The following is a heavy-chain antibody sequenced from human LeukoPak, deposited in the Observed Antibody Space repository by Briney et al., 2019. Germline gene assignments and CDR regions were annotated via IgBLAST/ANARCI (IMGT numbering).Heavy chain of an antibody. Sequence: PSETLSLTCTVSGGSISGYYWSWIRQPPGKGLEWIGYIYYSGSTYYNPSLKSRVTISVDTSKNQFSLKLSSVTAADTAVYYCARGFYDSSGYYGYDYWGQGTLVTVSS. J-gene: IGHJ4*02. V-gene: IGHV4-59*08. CDR3: ARGFYDSSGYYGYDY. D-gene: IGHD3-22*01. CDR2: IYYSGST. CDR1: GGSISGYY.